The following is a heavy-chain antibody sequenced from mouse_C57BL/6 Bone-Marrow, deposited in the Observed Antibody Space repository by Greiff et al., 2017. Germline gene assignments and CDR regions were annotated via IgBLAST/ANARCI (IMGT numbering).Heavy chain of an antibody. V-gene: IGHV1-81*01. Sequence: VQLQQSGAELARPGASVKLSCKASGYTFTSYGISWVKQRTGQGLEWIGEIYPRSGNTYYNEKFKGKATLTADKSSSTAYMELRSLTSEDSAVYFCAREGTGYWYFDVWGTGTTVTVAS. CDR3: AREGTGYWYFDV. CDR2: IYPRSGNT. CDR1: GYTFTSYG. D-gene: IGHD4-1*01. J-gene: IGHJ1*03.